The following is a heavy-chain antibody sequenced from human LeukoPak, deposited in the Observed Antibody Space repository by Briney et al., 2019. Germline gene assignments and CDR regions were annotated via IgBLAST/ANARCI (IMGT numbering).Heavy chain of an antibody. CDR3: ARAGRYSGYDSGGLYYYYYYMDV. Sequence: GGSLRLSCAASGFTFSSYGMHWVRQAPGKGLEWVAFIRYDGSNKYYADSVKGRFTISRDNAKNSLYLQMNSLRAEDTAVYYCARAGRYSGYDSGGLYYYYYYMDVWGKGTTVTVSS. J-gene: IGHJ6*03. V-gene: IGHV3-30*02. CDR1: GFTFSSYG. D-gene: IGHD5-12*01. CDR2: IRYDGSNK.